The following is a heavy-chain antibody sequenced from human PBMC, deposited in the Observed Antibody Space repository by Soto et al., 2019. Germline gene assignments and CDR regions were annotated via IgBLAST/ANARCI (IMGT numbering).Heavy chain of an antibody. Sequence: LSLTCTVSGGSISSGDYYWSWIRQPPGKGLEWIGYIYYSGSTYYNPSLKSRVTISVDTSKNQFSLKLSSVTAADTAVYYCVSRGDTAYAFDIWGQGTMVTVSS. D-gene: IGHD5-18*01. CDR1: GGSISSGDYY. CDR2: IYYSGST. J-gene: IGHJ3*02. CDR3: VSRGDTAYAFDI. V-gene: IGHV4-30-4*01.